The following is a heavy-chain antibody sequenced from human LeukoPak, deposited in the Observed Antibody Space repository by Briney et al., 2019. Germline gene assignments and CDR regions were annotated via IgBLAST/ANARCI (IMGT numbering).Heavy chain of an antibody. CDR1: GYSFTSYW. J-gene: IGHJ6*02. CDR3: ARHRTMTTVTTARGSGDYYYGMDV. V-gene: IGHV5-10-1*01. D-gene: IGHD4-17*01. CDR2: IDPSDSYT. Sequence: GEFLKISCKGSGYSFTSYWISWVRQMPGKGLEWMGRIDPSDSYTNYSPSFQGHVTISADKSISTAYLQWSSLKASGTAMYYCARHRTMTTVTTARGSGDYYYGMDVWGQGTTVTVSS.